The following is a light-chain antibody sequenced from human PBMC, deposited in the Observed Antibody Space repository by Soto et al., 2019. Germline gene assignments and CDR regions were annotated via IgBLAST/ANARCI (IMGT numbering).Light chain of an antibody. Sequence: DIAVTQKTLSLSVTHGQPAPMSCKSSQSLLYSDGKTYLYWYLQRPGQPPQLLIYDVSNRFSGVPDRFSGSGSGTDCTLKISRVEAEDVGVYYCMLGTHLPIPFGQGRLLEI. CDR1: QSLLYSDGKTY. CDR2: DVS. CDR3: MLGTHLPIP. V-gene: IGKV2-29*03. J-gene: IGKJ5*01.